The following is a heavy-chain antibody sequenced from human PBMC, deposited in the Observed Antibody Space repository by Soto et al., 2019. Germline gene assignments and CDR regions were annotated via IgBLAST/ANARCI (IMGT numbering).Heavy chain of an antibody. D-gene: IGHD6-13*01. CDR1: GFRFSSYE. J-gene: IGHJ4*02. CDR2: ISSRGTTR. CDR3: ARGLAATPAKGGR. V-gene: IGHV3-48*03. Sequence: EGCLRLSCAASGFRFSSYEMNWVRQATGKGLEWVAYISSRGTTRLYADSVKGRFTISRDNVKDSLSLQMSSLRVEDTGFYNCARGLAATPAKGGRWGQRALVT.